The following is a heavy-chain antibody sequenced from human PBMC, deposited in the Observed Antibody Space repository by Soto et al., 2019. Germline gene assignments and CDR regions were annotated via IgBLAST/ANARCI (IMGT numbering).Heavy chain of an antibody. D-gene: IGHD6-19*01. CDR2: IYPGDSDT. CDR1: GYSFTSYW. J-gene: IGHJ6*02. CDR3: AKQGPIAVAGTPDYYYGRDV. V-gene: IGHV5-51*01. Sequence: PGESLKISCKGSGYSFTSYWIGWVRHMPGKGLEWMGIIYPGDSDTRYSPSFQGQVTISADKSISTAYLQWSSLKTSDTAMYYYAKQGPIAVAGTPDYYYGRDVWGQGTTVTASS.